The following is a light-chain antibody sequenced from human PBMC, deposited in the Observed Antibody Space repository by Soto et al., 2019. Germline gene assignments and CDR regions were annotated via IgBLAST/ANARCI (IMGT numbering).Light chain of an antibody. CDR2: DVS. Sequence: QSVLTQPASVSGSPGESITISCTGTSTDVGGYDYVSWFQQHPGRAPKLIIYDVSIRPSGVPNRFSGSKSGNTASLIISGLQAEDETDYYCSSYTSSNTQVFGTGTKVTVL. V-gene: IGLV2-14*01. CDR3: SSYTSSNTQV. CDR1: STDVGGYDY. J-gene: IGLJ1*01.